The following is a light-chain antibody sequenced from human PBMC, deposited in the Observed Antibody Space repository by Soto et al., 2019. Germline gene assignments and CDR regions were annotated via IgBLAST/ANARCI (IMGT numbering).Light chain of an antibody. CDR3: QQRYGTPII. Sequence: IQMTQSPFSLSTPVGDRVTTTCRASPSISNYLNWYQQKQGKAPKLXIYAASTLQSGVPSRFSGSGSGTDLTINIGSLKPEDVESDEGQQRYGTPIIFSQGTRLEIK. V-gene: IGKV1-39*01. CDR2: AAS. CDR1: PSISNY. J-gene: IGKJ5*01.